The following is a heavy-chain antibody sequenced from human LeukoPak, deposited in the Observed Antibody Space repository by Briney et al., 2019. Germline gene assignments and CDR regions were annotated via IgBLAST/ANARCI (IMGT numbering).Heavy chain of an antibody. CDR1: GYTFTSYY. Sequence: ASVKVSCKASGYTFTSYYMHWVRQAPGQGLEWMGIINPSGGSTSYAQKFQGRVTMTRDTSTSTVYMGLSSLRSEDTAVYYCAREGIAARPFDYWGQGTLVTVSS. CDR2: INPSGGST. V-gene: IGHV1-46*01. J-gene: IGHJ4*02. D-gene: IGHD6-6*01. CDR3: AREGIAARPFDY.